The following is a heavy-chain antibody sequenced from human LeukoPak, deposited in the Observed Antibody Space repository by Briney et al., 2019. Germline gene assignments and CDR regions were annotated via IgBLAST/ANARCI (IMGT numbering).Heavy chain of an antibody. CDR2: ISGSGSDT. J-gene: IGHJ1*01. D-gene: IGHD6-13*01. CDR3: ANVIIVAAGYEYFQH. V-gene: IGHV3-23*01. Sequence: QPGGSLGLSFAAPGFTFGHYAMSGVRQAPGRGLDRVSGISGSGSDTFYADSVKGRFTISRDNSKNTLYLQMSSLRAEDTAVYYCANVIIVAAGYEYFQHWGQGTLVSVSS. CDR1: GFTFGHYA.